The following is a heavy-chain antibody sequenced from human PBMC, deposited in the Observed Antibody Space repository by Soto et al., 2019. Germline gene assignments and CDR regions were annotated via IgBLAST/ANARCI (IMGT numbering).Heavy chain of an antibody. Sequence: KSSETLSLTCTVSGAAISSGGYFYTWVRQPPGKGLEWLGYIYYSGGTNYNPSLKSRVTISLDKSKSQFSLRLISVTAADTAVYYCTREQSDDNYFDPWGQGTLVTVSS. V-gene: IGHV4-61*08. CDR1: GAAISSGGYF. D-gene: IGHD6-19*01. CDR2: IYYSGGT. J-gene: IGHJ5*02. CDR3: TREQSDDNYFDP.